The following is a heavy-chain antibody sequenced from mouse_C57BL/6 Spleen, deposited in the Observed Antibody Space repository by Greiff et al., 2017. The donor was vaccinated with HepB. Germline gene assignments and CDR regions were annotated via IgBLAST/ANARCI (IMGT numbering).Heavy chain of an antibody. CDR3: TRRDYSNYAMDY. Sequence: VQLQESGAELVRPGASVTLSCKASGYTFTDYEMHWVKQTPVHGLEWIGAIDPETGGTAYNQKFKGKAILTADKSSSTAYMELRSLTSEDSAVYYCTRRDYSNYAMDYWGQGTSVTVSS. CDR2: IDPETGGT. D-gene: IGHD2-5*01. CDR1: GYTFTDYE. V-gene: IGHV1-15*01. J-gene: IGHJ4*01.